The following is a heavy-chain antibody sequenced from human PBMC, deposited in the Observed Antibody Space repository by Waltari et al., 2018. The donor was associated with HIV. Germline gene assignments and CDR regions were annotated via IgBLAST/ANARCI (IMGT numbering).Heavy chain of an antibody. Sequence: QVQLVESGGGVVQPGRSLRLPCAAPGFTFSSYTMHWVRQAPGKGLEWVAVISYDGSNKYYADSVKGRFTISRDNSKNTLYLQMNSLRPEDTAVYLCARGVHLLLPKGGWFDPWGQGTLVTVSS. D-gene: IGHD1-26*01. CDR3: ARGVHLLLPKGGWFDP. V-gene: IGHV3-30*04. CDR1: GFTFSSYT. J-gene: IGHJ5*02. CDR2: ISYDGSNK.